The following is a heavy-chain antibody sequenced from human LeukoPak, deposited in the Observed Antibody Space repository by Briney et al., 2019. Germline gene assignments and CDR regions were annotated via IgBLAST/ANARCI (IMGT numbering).Heavy chain of an antibody. CDR2: IGGRGGNI. CDR1: GFMFSNYA. Sequence: GGSLRLSCAASGFMFSNYAMIWVRQAPGKGLEWVSAIGGRGGNIHYAESVKGRFTISRDNSKNTLFLQMNSLRADDTAVYYCLRGLQGGLDSWGQGTLVTVSS. D-gene: IGHD2-2*03. CDR3: LRGLQGGLDS. V-gene: IGHV3-23*01. J-gene: IGHJ1*01.